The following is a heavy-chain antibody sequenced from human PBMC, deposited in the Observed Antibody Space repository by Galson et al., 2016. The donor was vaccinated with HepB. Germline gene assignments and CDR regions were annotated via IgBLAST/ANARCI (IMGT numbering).Heavy chain of an antibody. V-gene: IGHV1-24*01. D-gene: IGHD3-10*01. J-gene: IGHJ6*02. CDR1: GYILTDLS. CDR2: FDPEDGET. CDR3: ATDRFGGIYYYYGMVV. Sequence: SVKVSCKVSGYILTDLSIHWVRQAPGKGLEWMGRFDPEDGETIYARKFQGRVTMTADTSTDTAYMDLSSLRSEDTAVYYCATDRFGGIYYYYGMVVWGQGTTVTFSS.